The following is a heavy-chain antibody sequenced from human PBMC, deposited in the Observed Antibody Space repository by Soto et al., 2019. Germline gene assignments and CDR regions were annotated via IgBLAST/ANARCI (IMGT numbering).Heavy chain of an antibody. CDR1: GFTFDDYA. CDR3: AKDMGQWLVMNWFDP. J-gene: IGHJ5*02. V-gene: IGHV3-9*01. D-gene: IGHD6-19*01. Sequence: GGSLRLSCAASGFTFDDYAMHWVRQAPGKGLEWVSGISWNSGSTGYADSVKGRFTISRDNAKNSLYLQMNSLRAEDTALYYCAKDMGQWLVMNWFDPWGQGTLVTVSS. CDR2: ISWNSGST.